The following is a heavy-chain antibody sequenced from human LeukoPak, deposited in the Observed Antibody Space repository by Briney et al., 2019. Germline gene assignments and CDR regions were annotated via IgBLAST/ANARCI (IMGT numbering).Heavy chain of an antibody. V-gene: IGHV4-34*01. J-gene: IGHJ5*02. CDR1: GGSFSGYY. CDR2: INHSGST. D-gene: IGHD3-10*01. CDR3: ARCVRRAVRGVPRNWFDP. Sequence: KPTETLSLTCAVYGGSFSGYYWSWIRQPPGKGLEWIGEINHSGSTNYNPSLKSRVTISVDTSKHQFSLKLSSVTAADTAVYYCARCVRRAVRGVPRNWFDPWGQGTLVTVSS.